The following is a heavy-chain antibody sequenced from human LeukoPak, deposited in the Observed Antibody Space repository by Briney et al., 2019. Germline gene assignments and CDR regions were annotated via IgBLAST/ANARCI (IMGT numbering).Heavy chain of an antibody. CDR1: GFTFSSYW. Sequence: PGGSLRLSCAASGFTFSSYWMHWVRQAPGEGLVWVSRISSEGSSTSYADSVKGRFTISRDNAKNSLYLQMNSLRAEDTAVYYCARERYDFWSGLKDYWGQGTLVTVSS. V-gene: IGHV3-74*01. CDR3: ARERYDFWSGLKDY. CDR2: ISSEGSST. J-gene: IGHJ4*02. D-gene: IGHD3-3*01.